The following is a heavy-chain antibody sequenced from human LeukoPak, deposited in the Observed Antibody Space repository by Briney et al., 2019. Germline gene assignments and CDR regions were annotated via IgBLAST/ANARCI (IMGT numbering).Heavy chain of an antibody. CDR1: GITFSSYW. J-gene: IGHJ4*02. V-gene: IGHV3-74*01. D-gene: IGHD2-15*01. CDR3: AKGGNPYCSGGSCFNFDY. CDR2: ISGDGRST. Sequence: GGSLRLSCAASGITFSSYWMYWVRQAPGKGLVLVSGISGDGRSTRYADSVRGRFTISRDNSKNTLYLQMNSLRAEDTAVYYCAKGGNPYCSGGSCFNFDYWGQGTLVTVSS.